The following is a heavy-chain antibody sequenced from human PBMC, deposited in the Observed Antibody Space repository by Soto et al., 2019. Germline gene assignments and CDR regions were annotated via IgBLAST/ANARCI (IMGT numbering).Heavy chain of an antibody. CDR2: IYYSGST. J-gene: IGHJ6*02. Sequence: QVQLQESGPGLVKPSQTLSLTCTVSGGSISSGDDFWTWIRQPPGKGLEWIGSIYYSGSTYYHPSLKRRLTMSVETSQNPFPLTLSSVPAADTAVYYCARERAKCTDYYYYGMDVWGQGTTVTVPS. D-gene: IGHD2-8*01. CDR1: GGSISSGDDF. CDR3: ARERAKCTDYYYYGMDV. V-gene: IGHV4-30-4*01.